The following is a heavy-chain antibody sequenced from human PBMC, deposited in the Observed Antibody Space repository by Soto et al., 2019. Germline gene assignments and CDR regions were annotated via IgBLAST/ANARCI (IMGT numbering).Heavy chain of an antibody. D-gene: IGHD1-26*01. CDR3: ARDSAYYYCGMVV. V-gene: IGHV3-30*03. Sequence: GIHRVSKKTGKGLEWVALISYDGTDKYYADSVKGRFTIYRDNSKNTLYLQMNSLRAEDMSLYYCARDSAYYYCGMVVWGQG. CDR1: G. J-gene: IGHJ6*01. CDR2: ISYDGTDK.